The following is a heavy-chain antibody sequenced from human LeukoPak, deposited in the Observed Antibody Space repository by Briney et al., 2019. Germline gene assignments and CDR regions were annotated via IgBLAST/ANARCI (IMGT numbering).Heavy chain of an antibody. CDR3: ARDLVIEPSGDWFDP. V-gene: IGHV3-7*01. CDR1: GFTFSTYW. Sequence: GGSLRLFCAPSGFTFSTYWMAWARHAPEKGREWVANIKYDGSEKYYVDSVKGRFTISRDNAKNSLYLQMNSLRDEDTAVYYCARDLVIEPSGDWFDPWGQGTLVIVSS. D-gene: IGHD2/OR15-2a*01. CDR2: IKYDGSEK. J-gene: IGHJ5*02.